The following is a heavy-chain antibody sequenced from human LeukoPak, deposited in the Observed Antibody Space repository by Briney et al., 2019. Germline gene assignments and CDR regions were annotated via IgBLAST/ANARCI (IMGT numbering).Heavy chain of an antibody. J-gene: IGHJ6*02. CDR1: GYSLTTYY. V-gene: IGHV1-46*01. CDR3: ARGGRGSSSVYYYGMDV. CDR2: INPSGGST. D-gene: IGHD1-26*01. Sequence: ASVKVSCKASGYSLTTYYMHWVRQAPGQGLEWMGIINPSGGSTSYAQKFQGRVTMTRDTSTSTVYMELSSLRSEDTAVYYCARGGRGSSSVYYYGMDVWGQGTTVTVSS.